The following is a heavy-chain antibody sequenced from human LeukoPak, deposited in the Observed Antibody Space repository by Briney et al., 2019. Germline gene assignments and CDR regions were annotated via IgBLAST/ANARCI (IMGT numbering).Heavy chain of an antibody. J-gene: IGHJ6*02. CDR2: IIPILGIA. Sequence: GASVKVSCKASGGTFSSYAISWVRQAPGQGLEWMGRIIPILGIANYAQKFQGRVTITADKSTSTAYMELSSLRSEDTAVYYCARDGGPGGGSNYYYYGMDVWGQGTTVTVSS. D-gene: IGHD2-15*01. V-gene: IGHV1-69*04. CDR3: ARDGGPGGGSNYYYYGMDV. CDR1: GGTFSSYA.